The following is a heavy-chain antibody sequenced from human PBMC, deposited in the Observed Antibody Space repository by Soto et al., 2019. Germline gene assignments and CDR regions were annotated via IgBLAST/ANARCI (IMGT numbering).Heavy chain of an antibody. CDR3: ARVLDTAMVTNYYGMDV. CDR2: INSDGSST. V-gene: IGHV3-74*01. Sequence: GGSLRLSCAACGFTFSSYWMHWVRQAPGKGLVWVSRINSDGSSTSYADSVKGRFTISRDNAKNTLYLQMNSLRAEDTAVYYCARVLDTAMVTNYYGMDVWGQGTTVTVSS. CDR1: GFTFSSYW. J-gene: IGHJ6*02. D-gene: IGHD5-18*01.